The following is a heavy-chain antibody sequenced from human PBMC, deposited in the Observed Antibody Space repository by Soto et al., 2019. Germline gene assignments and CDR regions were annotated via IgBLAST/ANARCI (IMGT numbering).Heavy chain of an antibody. CDR1: GGSMSSYY. CDR2: IYTSGST. CDR3: ARGGDYYYGMDV. V-gene: IGHV4-4*07. J-gene: IGHJ6*02. Sequence: WESLSLTCNVSGGSMSSYYWSWIRQPAGKGLEWIGRIYTSGSTNYNPSLKSRVTMSVDTSKNQFSLKLSSVTAADTAVYYCARGGDYYYGMDVWGQGTTVTASS.